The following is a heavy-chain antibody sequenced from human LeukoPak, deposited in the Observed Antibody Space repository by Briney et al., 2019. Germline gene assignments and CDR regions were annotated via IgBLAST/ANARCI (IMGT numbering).Heavy chain of an antibody. D-gene: IGHD3-16*02. CDR1: GYTCTSYG. V-gene: IGHV1-18*01. Sequence: ASVKVSCKASGYTCTSYGISWVRQAPGQGLEWMGWISAYNGNTNYAQKLQGRVTMTTDTSTSTAYMELRSLRSDDTAVYYCAREGHYDYVWGSYRSIYSDYWGQGTRVPVSS. CDR3: AREGHYDYVWGSYRSIYSDY. J-gene: IGHJ4*02. CDR2: ISAYNGNT.